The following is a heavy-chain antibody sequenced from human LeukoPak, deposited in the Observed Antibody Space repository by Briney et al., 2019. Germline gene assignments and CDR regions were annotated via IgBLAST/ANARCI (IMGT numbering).Heavy chain of an antibody. Sequence: ASVKVPCTASGYTFTSYGISWVRQAPGQGLDWMGWISAYNGNTNYAQKLQGRVTMTTDTSTSTAYMELRSLRSDDTAIYYCARGGFYCSGGSCYPLHYWGQGTLVTVSS. J-gene: IGHJ4*02. D-gene: IGHD2-15*01. CDR1: GYTFTSYG. V-gene: IGHV1-18*01. CDR3: ARGGFYCSGGSCYPLHY. CDR2: ISAYNGNT.